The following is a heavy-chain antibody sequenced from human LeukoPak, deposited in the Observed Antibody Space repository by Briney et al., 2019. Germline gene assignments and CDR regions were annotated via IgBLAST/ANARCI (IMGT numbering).Heavy chain of an antibody. Sequence: KPSETLSLTCAVSGYSISSGYYWGWIRQPPGQGLEWIGSIYHSGSTYHNPSLKSRVTISVDTTKNQFSLKLSSVTAADTAVYYCARFDYDSSGYPAFDIWGQGTMVTVSS. CDR1: GYSISSGYY. CDR2: IYHSGST. D-gene: IGHD3-22*01. V-gene: IGHV4-38-2*01. J-gene: IGHJ3*02. CDR3: ARFDYDSSGYPAFDI.